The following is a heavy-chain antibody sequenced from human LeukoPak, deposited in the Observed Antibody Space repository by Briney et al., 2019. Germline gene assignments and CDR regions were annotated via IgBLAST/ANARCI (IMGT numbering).Heavy chain of an antibody. Sequence: GGSLRLSCAASGFTFDDYGMSWVRQAPGKGLEWVSGINWNGGSTGYADSVKGRFTISRDNAKNSLYLQMNSLRAEDTAVYYCARGPGDWYYYYMDVWGKGTTVTVSS. D-gene: IGHD7-27*01. CDR1: GFTFDDYG. J-gene: IGHJ6*03. CDR3: ARGPGDWYYYYMDV. V-gene: IGHV3-20*04. CDR2: INWNGGST.